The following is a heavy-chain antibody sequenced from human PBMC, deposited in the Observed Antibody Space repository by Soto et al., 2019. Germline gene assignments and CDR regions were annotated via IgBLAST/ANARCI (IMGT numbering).Heavy chain of an antibody. J-gene: IGHJ3*02. D-gene: IGHD3-3*01. V-gene: IGHV4-31*03. CDR2: TYYSGST. Sequence: SETLSLRCTVSGGSISMGGSSWSWIRQQPGKGLEWIGFTYYSGSTYYNPSLKSRVTLSVDTSKNQFSLKLTSVTAADTAMYHCARDRRSKSSWGLECVFDICGQRPMVTLSS. CDR3: ARDRRSKSSWGLECVFDI. CDR1: GGSISMGGSS.